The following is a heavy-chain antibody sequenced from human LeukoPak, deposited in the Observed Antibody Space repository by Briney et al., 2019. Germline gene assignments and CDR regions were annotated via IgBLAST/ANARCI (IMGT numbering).Heavy chain of an antibody. CDR2: IGTAGDT. CDR3: ARVDPVSHPDAFDI. V-gene: IGHV3-13*01. CDR1: GFTFSSYD. Sequence: GSLRLSCAASGFTFSSYDMHWVRQATGKGLEWVSAIGTAGDTYYPGSVKGRFTISRENAKNSLYLQMNSLRAEDTAVYYCARVDPVSHPDAFDIWGQGTMVTVSS. D-gene: IGHD2-2*03. J-gene: IGHJ3*02.